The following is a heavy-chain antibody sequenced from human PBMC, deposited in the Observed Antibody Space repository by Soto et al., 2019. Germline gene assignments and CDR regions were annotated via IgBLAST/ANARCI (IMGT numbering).Heavy chain of an antibody. Sequence: QVQLGQSGAEVKKPGSSVKVSCKASGGTFSSYAISWVRQAPVQGLEWMGGIIPIFGTANYAQKFQGRVTITADESTSTAYMELSSLRSEDTDVYYCARDGDYGPKRGYFQHWGQGTLVTVSS. V-gene: IGHV1-69*12. D-gene: IGHD4-17*01. CDR2: IIPIFGTA. J-gene: IGHJ1*01. CDR3: ARDGDYGPKRGYFQH. CDR1: GGTFSSYA.